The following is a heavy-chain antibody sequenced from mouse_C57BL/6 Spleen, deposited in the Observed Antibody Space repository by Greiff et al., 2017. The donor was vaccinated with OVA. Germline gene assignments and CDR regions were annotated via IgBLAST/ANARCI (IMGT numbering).Heavy chain of an antibody. CDR2: IHPNSGST. V-gene: IGHV1-64*01. CDR3: ARERFYDYDRGGYAMDY. Sequence: QVQLQQPGAELVKPGASVKLSCKASGYTFTSYWMHWVKQRPGQGLEWIGMIHPNSGSTNYNEKFKSKATLTVDKSSSTAYMQLSSLPSEDSAVYYCARERFYDYDRGGYAMDYWGQGTSVTVSS. CDR1: GYTFTSYW. D-gene: IGHD2-4*01. J-gene: IGHJ4*01.